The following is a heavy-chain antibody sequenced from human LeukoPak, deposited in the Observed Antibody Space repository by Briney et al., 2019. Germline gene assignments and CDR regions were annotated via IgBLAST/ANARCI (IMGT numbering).Heavy chain of an antibody. V-gene: IGHV3-33*01. J-gene: IGHJ4*02. CDR3: ARAPYSSSSWIGYFDY. D-gene: IGHD6-6*01. CDR2: IWYDGSNK. Sequence: PGGSLRLSCAASGFTFSSYGMHWVRQAPGKGLEWVAVIWYDGSNKYYADSVKGRFTISRDNSKNTLYLQMNSLRAEDTAVYYCARAPYSSSSWIGYFDYWAREPWSPSPQ. CDR1: GFTFSSYG.